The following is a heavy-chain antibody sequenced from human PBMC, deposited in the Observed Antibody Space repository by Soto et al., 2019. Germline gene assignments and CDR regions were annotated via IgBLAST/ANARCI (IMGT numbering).Heavy chain of an antibody. Sequence: GGSLRLSCAASGFTFSSYAMHWVRQAPGKGLEWVAVISYDGSNKYYADSVKGRFTISRDYSKNTLYLQMNSLRAEDTAVYYCARDVTAMVTFFDYWGQGTLVTVSS. D-gene: IGHD5-18*01. J-gene: IGHJ4*02. CDR2: ISYDGSNK. CDR1: GFTFSSYA. CDR3: ARDVTAMVTFFDY. V-gene: IGHV3-30-3*01.